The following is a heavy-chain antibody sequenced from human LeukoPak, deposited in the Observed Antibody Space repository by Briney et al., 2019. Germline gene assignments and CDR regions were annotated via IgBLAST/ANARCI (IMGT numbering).Heavy chain of an antibody. D-gene: IGHD5-18*01. CDR2: IYPGDSDT. CDR1: GCSFTSYW. J-gene: IGHJ6*03. Sequence: GGSLKISFKGSGCSFTSYWIGWVRPMPGKGLGWMGIIYPGDSDTRYSPSFQGQVTISADKSISTAYLQWSSLKASDTAMYYCARRGYSYGYYMDVWGKGTTVTVSS. CDR3: ARRGYSYGYYMDV. V-gene: IGHV5-51*01.